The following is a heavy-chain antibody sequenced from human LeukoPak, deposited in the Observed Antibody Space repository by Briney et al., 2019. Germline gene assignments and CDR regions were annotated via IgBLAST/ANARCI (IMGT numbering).Heavy chain of an antibody. V-gene: IGHV3-23*01. J-gene: IGHJ4*02. CDR1: GFTFSSYA. Sequence: GGSLRLSCAASGFTFSSYAMSWVRQAPGKGLEWVSAISGSGGSTYYADSVKGRFTISRDNSKDTLYLQMNSLRAEDTAVYYCANVYGDSLPYYWGQGTLVTVSS. D-gene: IGHD4-17*01. CDR2: ISGSGGST. CDR3: ANVYGDSLPYY.